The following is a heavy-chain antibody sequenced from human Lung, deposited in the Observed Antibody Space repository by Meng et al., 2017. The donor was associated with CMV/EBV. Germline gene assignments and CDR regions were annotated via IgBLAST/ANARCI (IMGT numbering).Heavy chain of an antibody. D-gene: IGHD2/OR15-2a*01. V-gene: IGHV4-38-2*02. CDR1: GYSISSGYY. CDR2: IYHDGIT. J-gene: IGHJ5*02. Sequence: SXTLSLXCTVSGYSISSGYYWGWIRQSPEKGMEWIGSIYHDGITYYNPSLKSRVTMSMDSPNDKFFLNLNSVTAADTALYFCARVHRILNWFDPWGRGILVTASS. CDR3: ARVHRILNWFDP.